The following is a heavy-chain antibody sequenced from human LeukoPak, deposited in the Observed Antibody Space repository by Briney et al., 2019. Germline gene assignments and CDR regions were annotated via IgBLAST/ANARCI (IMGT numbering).Heavy chain of an antibody. Sequence: SQTLSLTCTVSGGSISSGDYYWSWIRQPPGKGLEWIGYIYYSGSTYYNPSLKSRVTISVDTSKNQFSLKLSSVTAADTAVYYCARVRSAYCSGDCHHIDYWGQGTLVTVSS. CDR3: ARVRSAYCSGDCHHIDY. V-gene: IGHV4-30-4*01. CDR1: GGSISSGDYY. J-gene: IGHJ4*02. CDR2: IYYSGST. D-gene: IGHD2-21*02.